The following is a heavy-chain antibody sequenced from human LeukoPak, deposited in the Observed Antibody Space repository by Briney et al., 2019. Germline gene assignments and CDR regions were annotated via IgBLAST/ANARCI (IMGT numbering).Heavy chain of an antibody. CDR1: GFTFSTYA. CDR3: AKDGGFIVVVPAASFDP. CDR2: ISGSGGST. D-gene: IGHD2-2*01. Sequence: GGSLRLSCAASGFTFSTYAMSWVRQAPGKGLEWVSAISGSGGSTYYADSVKGRFTISRDNSKNTLYLQMNSLRAEDTAVYYCAKDGGFIVVVPAASFDPWGQGTLVTVSS. J-gene: IGHJ5*02. V-gene: IGHV3-23*01.